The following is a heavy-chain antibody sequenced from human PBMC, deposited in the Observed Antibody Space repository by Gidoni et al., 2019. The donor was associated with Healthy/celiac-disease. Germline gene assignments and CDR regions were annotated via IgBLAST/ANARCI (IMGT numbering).Heavy chain of an antibody. D-gene: IGHD3-10*01. V-gene: IGHV1-69*01. CDR3: ARERTMVRGVISLSYFDY. CDR2: IIPIFGTA. J-gene: IGHJ4*02. Sequence: QVQLVQSGAEVKKPGSSVKVSCKASGGTFSSYAISWVRQAPGQGLEWMGGIIPIFGTANYAQKFQGRVTITADESTSTAYMELSSLRSEDTAVYYCARERTMVRGVISLSYFDYWGQGTLVTVSS. CDR1: GGTFSSYA.